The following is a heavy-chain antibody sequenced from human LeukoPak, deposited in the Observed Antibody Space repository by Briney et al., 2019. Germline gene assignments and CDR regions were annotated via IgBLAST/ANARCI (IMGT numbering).Heavy chain of an antibody. J-gene: IGHJ6*03. CDR3: ARGPSYYYHMDV. Sequence: ASVKVSCKASGYTFTSYDIKWVRQATGQGLEWMGWLNPNSGNTGYAQKFQGRVTVTRDTSISTAYMELTGLRSEDTGVYYCARGPSYYYHMDVWGKGTTVTVSS. CDR2: LNPNSGNT. V-gene: IGHV1-8*01. CDR1: GYTFTSYD.